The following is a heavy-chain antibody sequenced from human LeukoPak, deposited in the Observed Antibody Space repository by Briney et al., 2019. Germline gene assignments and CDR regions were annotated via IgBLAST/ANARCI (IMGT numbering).Heavy chain of an antibody. D-gene: IGHD2-21*02. CDR1: GFTFSSYG. Sequence: GGSLRLSCAASGFTFSSYGMHWVRQAPGKGLEWVAVISYDGSNKYYADSVKGRFTISRDNSKNTLYLQMNSLRAEDTAVYYCAKDCGGDCYLDYWGQGTLVTVS. CDR3: AKDCGGDCYLDY. CDR2: ISYDGSNK. V-gene: IGHV3-30*18. J-gene: IGHJ4*02.